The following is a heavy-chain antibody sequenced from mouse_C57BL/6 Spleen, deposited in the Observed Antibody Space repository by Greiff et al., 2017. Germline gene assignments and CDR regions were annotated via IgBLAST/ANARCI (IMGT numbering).Heavy chain of an antibody. CDR2: IYPGDGDT. J-gene: IGHJ2*01. V-gene: IGHV1-80*01. D-gene: IGHD3-2*02. CDR1: GYAFSSYW. Sequence: QVQLKQSGAELVKPGASVKISCKASGYAFSSYWMNWVKQRPGKGLEWIGQIYPGDGDTNYNGKFKGKATLTADKSSSTAYMQLSSLTSEDSAVYFCARGAQATLGYFDYWGQGTTLTVSS. CDR3: ARGAQATLGYFDY.